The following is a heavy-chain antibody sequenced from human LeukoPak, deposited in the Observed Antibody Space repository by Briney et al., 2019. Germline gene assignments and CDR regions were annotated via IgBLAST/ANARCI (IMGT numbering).Heavy chain of an antibody. Sequence: PGGSLRLSCAASGFTFSSYAMNWVRQAPGKGLEWVSSITGSGDRTYYADSVEGRFTISRDNSKNTMYLQMNSLRAEDTAIFYCAKDRLDGGRWDDAFEIWGQGTMVTVSS. CDR3: AKDRLDGGRWDDAFEI. J-gene: IGHJ3*02. V-gene: IGHV3-23*01. CDR1: GFTFSSYA. D-gene: IGHD1-26*01. CDR2: ITGSGDRT.